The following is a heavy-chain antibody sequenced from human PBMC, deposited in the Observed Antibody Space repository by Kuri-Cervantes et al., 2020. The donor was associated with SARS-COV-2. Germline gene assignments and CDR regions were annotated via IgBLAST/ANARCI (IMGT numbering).Heavy chain of an antibody. CDR2: VRGKANNYAT. CDR1: GFLFSASA. J-gene: IGHJ4*02. V-gene: IGHV3-73*01. CDR3: TSLIDY. Sequence: GGSLRLSCEVSGFLFSASAIHWVRQASGKGLEWVGSVRGKANNYATAYAASVKGWFTISRDDSKNMAYLQMNSLKTEDTAVYYCTSLIDYWGQGALVTVSS.